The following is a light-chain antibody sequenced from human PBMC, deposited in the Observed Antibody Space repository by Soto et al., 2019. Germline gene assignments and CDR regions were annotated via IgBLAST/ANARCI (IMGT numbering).Light chain of an antibody. CDR3: QQYDNLPS. Sequence: DIQMTQSPSSLSASVGDRVTITCQASQDISNYLNWYQQKPAKATKLLIYDASNLETGVPSRFSGSGSGTDFTFTISSLQPEDIATYYCQQYDNLPSFGQGTKLEIK. V-gene: IGKV1-33*01. J-gene: IGKJ2*01. CDR2: DAS. CDR1: QDISNY.